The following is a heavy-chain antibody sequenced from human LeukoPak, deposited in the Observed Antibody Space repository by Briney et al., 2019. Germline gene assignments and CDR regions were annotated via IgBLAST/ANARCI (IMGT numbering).Heavy chain of an antibody. Sequence: PSETLSLTCTVSGGSINSGDYYWSWIRQPPGKGLEWIGYIYYSGTTYYNPSLQSRVTISLDTSKNHFSLNLSSVTAADTAVYYCARDFRGGTGGLDHWGQGALVTVSS. CDR2: IYYSGTT. D-gene: IGHD3/OR15-3a*01. CDR3: ARDFRGGTGGLDH. J-gene: IGHJ4*02. V-gene: IGHV4-30-4*01. CDR1: GGSINSGDYY.